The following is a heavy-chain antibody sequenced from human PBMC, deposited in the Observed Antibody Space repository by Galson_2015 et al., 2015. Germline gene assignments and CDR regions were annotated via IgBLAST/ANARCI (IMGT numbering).Heavy chain of an antibody. CDR1: GYSFTSYW. Sequence: QSGAEVKKPGESLKISCKGSGYSFTSYWIGWVRQMPGKGLEWMGIIYPGDSDTRYSPSFQGQVTISADKSISTAYLQWSSLKASDTAMYYCARAIVVVPAADDWYFDYWGQGTLSPSPQ. V-gene: IGHV5-51*01. D-gene: IGHD2-2*01. CDR2: IYPGDSDT. CDR3: ARAIVVVPAADDWYFDY. J-gene: IGHJ4*02.